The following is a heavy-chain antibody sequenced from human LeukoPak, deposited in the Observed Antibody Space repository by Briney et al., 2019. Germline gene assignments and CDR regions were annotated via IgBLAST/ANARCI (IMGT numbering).Heavy chain of an antibody. CDR3: ARDRSQYSSGWYQSVVRAFDI. Sequence: ASVKVSCKASGYTFTGYYMHWVRLAPGQGLEWMGWINPNSGGTNYAQEFQGRVTMTRDTSISTAYMELSRLRSDDTAVYYCARDRSQYSSGWYQSVVRAFDIWGQGTMVTVSS. V-gene: IGHV1-2*02. J-gene: IGHJ3*02. CDR2: INPNSGGT. CDR1: GYTFTGYY. D-gene: IGHD6-19*01.